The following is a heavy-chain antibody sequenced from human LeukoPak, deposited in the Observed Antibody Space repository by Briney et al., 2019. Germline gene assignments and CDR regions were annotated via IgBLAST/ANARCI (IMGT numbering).Heavy chain of an antibody. CDR1: GYTFTGYY. CDR2: INPNSGGT. CDR3: ARDTKNSSGWDYYYGMDV. V-gene: IGHV1-2*02. J-gene: IGHJ6*02. Sequence: ASVKVSCKASGYTFTGYYMHWVRQAPGQGLEWMGWINPNSGGTNYAQKFQGRVTMTRDTSISTAYMELSRLRSDDTAVYYCARDTKNSSGWDYYYGMDVWGQGTTVTVSS. D-gene: IGHD6-19*01.